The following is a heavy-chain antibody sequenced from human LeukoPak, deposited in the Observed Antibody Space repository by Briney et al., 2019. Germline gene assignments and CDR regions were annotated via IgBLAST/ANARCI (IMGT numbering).Heavy chain of an antibody. Sequence: ASVNVSCKASGYTFTIYYMHWVRQAPGQGLEWMGIINASGGSTSYAQKFQGRVTMTRDTSTSTVYMELSSRRSEATTVYYGARDFNGSGNTAYYYYYGMDVWGQGTTVTVSS. CDR2: INASGGST. CDR3: ARDFNGSGNTAYYYYYGMDV. CDR1: GYTFTIYY. D-gene: IGHD3-10*01. J-gene: IGHJ6*02. V-gene: IGHV1-46*01.